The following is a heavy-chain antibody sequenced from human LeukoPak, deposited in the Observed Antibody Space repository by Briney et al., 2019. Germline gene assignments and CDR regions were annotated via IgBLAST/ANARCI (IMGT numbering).Heavy chain of an antibody. CDR2: IYSSGST. CDR1: GGSTTSAGYS. J-gene: IGHJ4*02. V-gene: IGHV4-61*02. D-gene: IGHD2-2*01. Sequence: SETLSLTCTVSGGSTTSAGYSWGWIRQPAGKGLEWIGRIYSSGSTNSNPSLKSRVTISVDTSKNQFSLKLRPVTAADTAVYFCARGYCTSTSCSENRYYFDSWGQGALVTVSS. CDR3: ARGYCTSTSCSENRYYFDS.